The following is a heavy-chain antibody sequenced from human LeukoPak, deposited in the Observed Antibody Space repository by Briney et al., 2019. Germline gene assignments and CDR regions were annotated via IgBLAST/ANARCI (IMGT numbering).Heavy chain of an antibody. Sequence: SQTLSLTCAISGDSVSSYTAAWNWIRQSPSGGLEWLGRTNYRSKWFSGYAVSVESRITINADTSKNQFSLQLNSVTPEDSAVYYCTRGPDVTGAGTAFDYWGQGALVTVSS. V-gene: IGHV6-1*01. D-gene: IGHD6-13*01. CDR3: TRGPDVTGAGTAFDY. CDR1: GDSVSSYTAA. J-gene: IGHJ4*02. CDR2: TNYRSKWFS.